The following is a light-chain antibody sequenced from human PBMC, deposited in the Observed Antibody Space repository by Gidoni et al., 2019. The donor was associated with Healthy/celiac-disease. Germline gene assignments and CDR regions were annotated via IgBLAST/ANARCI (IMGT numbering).Light chain of an antibody. CDR3: QSYDSSLSDWV. CDR2: CNS. Sequence: QSVLTQPPSVSGAPGQRVTISCTGSSSNIGAGYDVHWYQQLPGTAPKLLIYCNSNRASGVPDRFSGSKSGTPAPPAHNGPQAEDGGDYYCQSYDSSLSDWVFGGGTKLTVL. CDR1: SSNIGAGYD. J-gene: IGLJ3*02. V-gene: IGLV1-40*01.